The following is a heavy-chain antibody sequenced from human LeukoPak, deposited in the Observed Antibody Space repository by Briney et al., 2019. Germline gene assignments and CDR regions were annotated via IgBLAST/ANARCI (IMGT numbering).Heavy chain of an antibody. CDR2: INVNSGGT. CDR3: ARVYGDYVFDY. Sequence: ASVKVSCKASGYTFTDDYIHWVRQAPGQGLEWMGWINVNSGGTNYAQKFQGRVTMTRDTSISTAYTELSRLRSDDTAVYYCARVYGDYVFDYWGQGTLVTVSS. D-gene: IGHD4-17*01. CDR1: GYTFTDDY. V-gene: IGHV1-2*02. J-gene: IGHJ4*02.